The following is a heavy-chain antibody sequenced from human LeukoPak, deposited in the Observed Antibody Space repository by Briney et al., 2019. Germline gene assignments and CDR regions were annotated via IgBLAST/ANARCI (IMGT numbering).Heavy chain of an antibody. Sequence: GGSLRLSCAASGFTFSSYGMHWVRQAPGKGLEWVALIWYDGSNKYYVDPVKGRLTISRDNSKNTLYLQMNSLRVEDTAVYYCAREGPRGNSQFDYWGQGTLVTVSS. CDR3: AREGPRGNSQFDY. CDR1: GFTFSSYG. J-gene: IGHJ4*02. D-gene: IGHD2/OR15-2a*01. V-gene: IGHV3-33*01. CDR2: IWYDGSNK.